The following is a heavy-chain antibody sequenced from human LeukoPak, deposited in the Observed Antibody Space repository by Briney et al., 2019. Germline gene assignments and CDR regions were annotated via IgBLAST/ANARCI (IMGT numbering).Heavy chain of an antibody. CDR1: GFTFSSYA. D-gene: IGHD2-15*01. CDR2: SGSGGTT. CDR3: AKTAPTSDIVVVVAANYYYMDV. V-gene: IGHV3-23*01. J-gene: IGHJ6*03. Sequence: GGSLRLSCAASGFTFSSYAMSWVRQAPGKGLEWVSGSGSGGTTYYADSVKGRFTICRDNSKNTLYLQMKSLRAEDTAVYYCAKTAPTSDIVVVVAANYYYMDVWGKGTTVTVSS.